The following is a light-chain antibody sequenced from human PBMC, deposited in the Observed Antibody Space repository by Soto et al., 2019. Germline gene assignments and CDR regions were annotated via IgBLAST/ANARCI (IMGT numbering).Light chain of an antibody. CDR2: GNS. J-gene: IGLJ2*01. V-gene: IGLV1-40*01. CDR3: HSYAGSRSRVV. CDR1: SANLGGDHY. Sequence: QSALTQPRSVSGAPGQRVTISCTGTSANLGGDHYVTWYQQLPGKAPKLIMYGNSKRPSGVPDRFSGSKSGNSASLAITGLQAEDEADYYCHSYAGSRSRVVFGGGTKLTVL.